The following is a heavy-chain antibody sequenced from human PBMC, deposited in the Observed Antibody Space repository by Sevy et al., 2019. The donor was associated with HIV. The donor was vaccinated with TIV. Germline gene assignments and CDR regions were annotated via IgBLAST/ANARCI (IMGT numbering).Heavy chain of an antibody. Sequence: GGSLRLSCAASGFTFSDYYMSWIRQAPGKGLEWVSYISSSGSTIYYADSVKGRFTISRDNAKNSLYLQMNSLRAEDTAVYYCARVMLGIIRILSPRKYYYMDVWGKGTTVTVSS. CDR2: ISSSGSTI. CDR1: GFTFSDYY. V-gene: IGHV3-11*01. J-gene: IGHJ6*03. D-gene: IGHD7-27*01. CDR3: ARVMLGIIRILSPRKYYYMDV.